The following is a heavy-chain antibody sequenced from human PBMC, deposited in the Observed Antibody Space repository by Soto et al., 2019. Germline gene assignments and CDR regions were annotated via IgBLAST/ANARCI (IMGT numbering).Heavy chain of an antibody. CDR3: VTLPRYYGMDV. J-gene: IGHJ6*02. CDR2: IGSSGGNR. V-gene: IGHV3-48*03. CDR1: GFTFISYE. Sequence: PGGSLTLSCPASGFTFISYEINCVSQAPGEGLGWVSYIGSSGGNRYYADSVKGRFTISRDNAKNSLYLQMNSLRAEDAAVYYCVTLPRYYGMDVWGQGTTVTVS.